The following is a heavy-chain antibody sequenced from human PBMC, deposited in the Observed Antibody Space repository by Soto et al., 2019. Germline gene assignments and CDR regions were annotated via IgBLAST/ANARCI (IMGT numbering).Heavy chain of an antibody. CDR1: GGSISSYY. CDR3: ARAEVSPAAIYYYGMDV. V-gene: IGHV4-59*01. CDR2: IYYSGST. D-gene: IGHD2-2*02. Sequence: SETLFLTCTVSGGSISSYYWSWIRQPPGKGLEWIGYIYYSGSTNYNPSLKSRVTISVDTSKNQFSLKLSSVTAADTAVYYCARAEVSPAAIYYYGMDVWGQGTTVTVSS. J-gene: IGHJ6*02.